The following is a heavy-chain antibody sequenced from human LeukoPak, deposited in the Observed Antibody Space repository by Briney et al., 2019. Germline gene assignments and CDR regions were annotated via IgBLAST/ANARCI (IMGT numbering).Heavy chain of an antibody. J-gene: IGHJ6*03. D-gene: IGHD6-13*01. CDR2: IRHDGHTE. Sequence: GGSLRLSCAPSGFTFISHGMHWVRQAPGKGLDWVAFIRHDGHTEYYADSVKGRFTISRDNSENTLYLQMNSLRAEDTAVYFCAKRGYSSPYYYMDVWGKGTTVTVSS. CDR1: GFTFISHG. CDR3: AKRGYSSPYYYMDV. V-gene: IGHV3-30*02.